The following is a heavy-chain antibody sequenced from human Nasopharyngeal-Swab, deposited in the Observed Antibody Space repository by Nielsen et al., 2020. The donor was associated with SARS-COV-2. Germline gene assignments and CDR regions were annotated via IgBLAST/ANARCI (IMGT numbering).Heavy chain of an antibody. D-gene: IGHD4-17*01. V-gene: IGHV3-20*04. J-gene: IGHJ4*02. CDR3: ARDKSSTVTTFDY. CDR2: ITWNGGSI. Sequence: GESLKISCATSGFIFDDYAMNWVRQAPGKGLEWVSGITWNGGSIGYAESVKGRFTISRDSVKNSLYLQMNSLRAEDTALYYCARDKSSTVTTFDYWGQGTLVTVSS. CDR1: GFIFDDYA.